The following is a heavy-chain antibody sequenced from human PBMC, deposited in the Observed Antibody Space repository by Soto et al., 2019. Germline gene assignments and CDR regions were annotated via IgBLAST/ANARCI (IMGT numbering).Heavy chain of an antibody. CDR2: ISGSGGST. Sequence: GGSLRLSCAASVFTFSSYAMSWVRQAPGKGLEWVSAISGSGGSTYYADSVKGRFTISRDNSKNTLYLQMNSLRAEDTAVYYCAKSIMVRGVILDYWGQGTLVTVSS. CDR1: VFTFSSYA. D-gene: IGHD3-10*01. V-gene: IGHV3-23*01. J-gene: IGHJ4*02. CDR3: AKSIMVRGVILDY.